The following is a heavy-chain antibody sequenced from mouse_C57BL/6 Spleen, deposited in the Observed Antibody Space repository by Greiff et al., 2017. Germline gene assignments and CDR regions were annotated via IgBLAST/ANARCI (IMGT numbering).Heavy chain of an antibody. D-gene: IGHD5-1*01. V-gene: IGHV2-9-1*01. CDR2: IWTGGGT. CDR1: GFSLTSYA. J-gene: IGHJ3*01. CDR3: ARTDDTYEEAWFAY. Sequence: VQLKESGPGLVAPSQSLSITCTVSGFSLTSYAISWVRQPPGTGLEWLGVIWTGGGTNYNSALKSRLSISKDNSKSQVFLKMNSLQTDDTARYYCARTDDTYEEAWFAYWGQGTLVTVSA.